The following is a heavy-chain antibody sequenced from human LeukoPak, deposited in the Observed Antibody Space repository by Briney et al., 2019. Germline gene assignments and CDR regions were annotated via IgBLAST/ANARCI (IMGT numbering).Heavy chain of an antibody. J-gene: IGHJ4*02. CDR2: ISSNADKT. D-gene: IGHD2-8*01. CDR3: ARDRGYCNNAFCPLDQ. V-gene: IGHV3-11*01. Sequence: GGALRLSCAASGFHLKNYYMTWLRQAPGKGLEWISYISSNADKTYYADSVKGRFTIFRDTAKNSLYLQMDSLRFEDTAIYYCARDRGYCNNAFCPLDQWGQGTLVSASS. CDR1: GFHLKNYY.